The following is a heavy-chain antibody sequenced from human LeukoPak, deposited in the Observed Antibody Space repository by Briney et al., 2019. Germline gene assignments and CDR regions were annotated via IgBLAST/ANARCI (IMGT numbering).Heavy chain of an antibody. CDR3: AKVAGCTNGVCYDDAFDI. CDR1: GGTFSSYA. CDR2: IIPILGIA. D-gene: IGHD2-8*01. J-gene: IGHJ3*02. V-gene: IGHV1-69*04. Sequence: PRASVKVSCKASGGTFSSYAISWVRQAPGQGLEWMGRIIPILGIANYAQKFQGRVTITADKSTSTAYMELSSLRAEDTAVYYCAKVAGCTNGVCYDDAFDIWGQGTMVTVSS.